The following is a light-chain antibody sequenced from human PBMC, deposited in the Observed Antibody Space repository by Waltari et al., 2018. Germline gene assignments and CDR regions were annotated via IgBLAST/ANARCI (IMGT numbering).Light chain of an antibody. Sequence: QSALTQPASVSGSPGQSNTISCTGTSSDVGGYNFVSCYQQHPGKAPKLMIYEVTNRPSGISNRISGSKSGNTASLTISGLQAEDEADYYCGSYTTTTTVVFGTGTKVTVL. CDR3: GSYTTTTTVV. J-gene: IGLJ1*01. CDR2: EVT. V-gene: IGLV2-14*01. CDR1: SSDVGGYNF.